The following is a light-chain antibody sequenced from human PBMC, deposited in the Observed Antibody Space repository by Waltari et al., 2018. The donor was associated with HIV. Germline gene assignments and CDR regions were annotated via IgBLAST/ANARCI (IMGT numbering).Light chain of an antibody. CDR3: QLYSTYSCT. Sequence: DIQMTQIPSFLSASVGDRVTITCRASPTVDRWLAWYQQKPGHAPKLLIYKASSLESGVPSRSSGSGSVTEFTLTISSLQPDDFATYYCQLYSTYSCTFGQGTKLDIK. CDR1: PTVDRW. J-gene: IGKJ2*02. V-gene: IGKV1-5*03. CDR2: KAS.